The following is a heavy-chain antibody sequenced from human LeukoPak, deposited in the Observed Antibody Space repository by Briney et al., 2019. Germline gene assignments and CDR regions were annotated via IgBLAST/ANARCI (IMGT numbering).Heavy chain of an antibody. CDR3: ARVGLDSKDYYHYGMDD. V-gene: IGHV3-53*01. J-gene: IGHJ6*02. CDR2: IYSGGST. Sequence: GGSLRLSCAASGFTVSSNYMSWVRQAPGKGLEWVSVIYSGGSTYYADSVKGRFTISRDNSKNTLYLQMNSLRAEDTAVYYCARVGLDSKDYYHYGMDDWGQGTTVTVSS. D-gene: IGHD3/OR15-3a*01. CDR1: GFTVSSNY.